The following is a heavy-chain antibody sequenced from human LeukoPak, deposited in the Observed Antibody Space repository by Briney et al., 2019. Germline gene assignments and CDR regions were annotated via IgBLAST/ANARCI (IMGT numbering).Heavy chain of an antibody. CDR3: ARFPSYFTMVRGVISAIDY. Sequence: SETLSLTCSVSGDSISSGNYYWGWIRQPPGKGLEWIGSIYYSGSTYYNPSLKSRVTISVDTSKNQFSLKLSSVTAADTAVYYCARFPSYFTMVRGVISAIDYWGQGTLVTVSS. V-gene: IGHV4-39*07. J-gene: IGHJ4*02. CDR1: GDSISSGNYY. D-gene: IGHD3-10*01. CDR2: IYYSGST.